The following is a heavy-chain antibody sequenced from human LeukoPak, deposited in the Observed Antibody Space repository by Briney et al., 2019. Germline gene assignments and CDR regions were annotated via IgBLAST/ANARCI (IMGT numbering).Heavy chain of an antibody. CDR1: GFTFSDYY. D-gene: IGHD1-26*01. CDR2: ISSSGSTI. J-gene: IGHJ4*02. CDR3: ARALGRGSYAIDY. V-gene: IGHV3-11*01. Sequence: GGSLRLSCAASGFTFSDYYMNWIRQAPGKGLEWVSYISSSGSTIYYADSVKGRFTISRDNAKNSLYLQMNSLRAEDTAVYYCARALGRGSYAIDYWGQGTLVTVSS.